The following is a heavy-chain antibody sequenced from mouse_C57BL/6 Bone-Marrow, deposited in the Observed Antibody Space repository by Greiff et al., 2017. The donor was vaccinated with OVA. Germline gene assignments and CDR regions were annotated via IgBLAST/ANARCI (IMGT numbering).Heavy chain of an antibody. Sequence: QVQLQQSGPELVKPGASVKISCKASGYAFSSSWMNWVKQRPGKGLEWIGRIYPGDGDTNYNGKFKGKATLTADKSSSTAYMQLSSLTSEDSAVYLCASPPSYYDYDAWFAYWGQGTLVTVSA. J-gene: IGHJ3*01. CDR3: ASPPSYYDYDAWFAY. D-gene: IGHD2-4*01. CDR1: GYAFSSSW. CDR2: IYPGDGDT. V-gene: IGHV1-82*01.